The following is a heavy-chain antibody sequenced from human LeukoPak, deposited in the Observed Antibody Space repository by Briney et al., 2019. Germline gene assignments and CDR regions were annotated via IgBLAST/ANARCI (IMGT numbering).Heavy chain of an antibody. Sequence: GGSLRLSCAASGFTFSSYSMNWVRQAPGKGLEWVAVISYDGSNKYYADSVKGRFTISRDNSKNTLYLQMNSLRAEDTAVYYCAKGLTMVRGVTRRPFDYWGQGTLVTVSS. J-gene: IGHJ4*02. CDR3: AKGLTMVRGVTRRPFDY. CDR2: ISYDGSNK. CDR1: GFTFSSYS. V-gene: IGHV3-30*18. D-gene: IGHD3-10*01.